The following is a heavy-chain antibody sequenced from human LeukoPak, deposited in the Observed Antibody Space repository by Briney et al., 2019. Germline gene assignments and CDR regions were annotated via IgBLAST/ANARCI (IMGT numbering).Heavy chain of an antibody. Sequence: QPGGSLRLSCAASGFTFSSYSMNWVRQAPGKGLEWVSYISSSRSTIYYADSVKGRFTISRDNAKNSLYLQMNSLRAEDTAVYYCARDGVPSAYSSSWSMIDYWGQGTLVTVSA. CDR3: ARDGVPSAYSSSWSMIDY. CDR2: ISSSRSTI. CDR1: GFTFSSYS. V-gene: IGHV3-48*01. D-gene: IGHD6-13*01. J-gene: IGHJ4*02.